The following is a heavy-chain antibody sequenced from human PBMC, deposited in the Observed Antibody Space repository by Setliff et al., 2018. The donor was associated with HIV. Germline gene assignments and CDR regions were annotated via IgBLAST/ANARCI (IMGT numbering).Heavy chain of an antibody. CDR2: IYYSGTT. J-gene: IGHJ3*02. Sequence: PSETLSLTCTVSGGSISRRDYCWGWIRQPPGKGLEWIGSIYYSGTTYYNPSLKSRVAISVDTSKNQFSLKLSSVTAADTAVYYCARPRLRGSGAFDIWGQGTMVTVSS. CDR1: GGSISRRDYC. CDR3: ARPRLRGSGAFDI. V-gene: IGHV4-39*01. D-gene: IGHD2-21*01.